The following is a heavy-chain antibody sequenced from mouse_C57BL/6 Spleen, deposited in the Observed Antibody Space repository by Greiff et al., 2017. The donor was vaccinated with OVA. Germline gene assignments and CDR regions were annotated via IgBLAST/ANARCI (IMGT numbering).Heavy chain of an antibody. D-gene: IGHD1-1*01. Sequence: QVQLQQPGAELVRPGTSVKLSCKASGYTFTSYWMHWVKQRPGQGLEWIGVIDPSDSYTNYNQKFKGKATLTVDTSSSTAYMQLSSLTSEDSAVYYCARSYYGSNYYFDYWGQGTTLTVSS. CDR3: ARSYYGSNYYFDY. V-gene: IGHV1-59*01. J-gene: IGHJ2*01. CDR2: IDPSDSYT. CDR1: GYTFTSYW.